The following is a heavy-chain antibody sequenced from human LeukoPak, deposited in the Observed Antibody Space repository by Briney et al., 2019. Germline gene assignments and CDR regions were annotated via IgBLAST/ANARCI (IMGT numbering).Heavy chain of an antibody. Sequence: SETLSLTCTVSGGSISSYYWSWIRQPAGNGLEWIGRIYTSGSTNYNPSLKSRVTMSVDTSKNQFSLKLSSVTAADTAVYYCARAYYDSSGPKTVAGYNWFDPWGQGTLVTVSS. J-gene: IGHJ5*01. CDR1: GGSISSYY. V-gene: IGHV4-4*07. D-gene: IGHD3-22*01. CDR2: IYTSGST. CDR3: ARAYYDSSGPKTVAGYNWFDP.